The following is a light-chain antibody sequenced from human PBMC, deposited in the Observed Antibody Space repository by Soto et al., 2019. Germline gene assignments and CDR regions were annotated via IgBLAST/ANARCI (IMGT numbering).Light chain of an antibody. Sequence: EIVLTQSPGTLSLPPGEKAILSCRASQSIAPNYLAWYQQKPGQAPRLLIYGASSRATGIPDRFSGSGSGTDFTLTISRLEPEDFAVYFCQQHDDSFTRTFGQGTKVDIK. CDR1: QSIAPNY. CDR3: QQHDDSFTRT. V-gene: IGKV3-20*01. CDR2: GAS. J-gene: IGKJ1*01.